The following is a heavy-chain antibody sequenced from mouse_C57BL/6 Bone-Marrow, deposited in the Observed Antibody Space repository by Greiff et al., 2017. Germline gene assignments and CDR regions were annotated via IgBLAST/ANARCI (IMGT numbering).Heavy chain of an antibody. Sequence: EVMLVESGPGLAKPSQTLSLTCSVTGYSITSDYWNWIRKFPGNKLEYMGYISYSGRTYYNPSLKSRISITRDTSKNQYYLQLNSVTTEDTATYYCARYISYGAEYFDVWGTGTTVTVSS. V-gene: IGHV3-8*01. D-gene: IGHD1-1*01. CDR1: GYSITSDY. CDR2: ISYSGRT. J-gene: IGHJ1*03. CDR3: ARYISYGAEYFDV.